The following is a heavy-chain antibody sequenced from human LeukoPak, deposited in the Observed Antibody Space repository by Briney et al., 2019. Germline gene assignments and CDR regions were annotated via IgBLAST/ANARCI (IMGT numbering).Heavy chain of an antibody. J-gene: IGHJ4*02. CDR2: ISSAGNIK. Sequence: GRSLRLSCVASGFSFGNNDMHWVRQAPGKGLEWVAVISSAGNIKYYADSVKGRFTISRDNSKNTVYLQMNSLRAEDTAVYYCAKDREYDDSCDYNGWGQGTLVTVSS. D-gene: IGHD3-22*01. CDR3: AKDREYDDSCDYNG. CDR1: GFSFGNND. V-gene: IGHV3-30*18.